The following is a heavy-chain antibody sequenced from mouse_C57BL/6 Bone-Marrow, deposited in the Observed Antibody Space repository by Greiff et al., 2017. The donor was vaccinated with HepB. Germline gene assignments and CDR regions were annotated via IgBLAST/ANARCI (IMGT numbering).Heavy chain of an antibody. D-gene: IGHD2-1*01. Sequence: VQRVESGAELVRPGTSVKMSCKASGYTFTNYWIGWAKQRPGHGLEWIGDIYPGGGYTNYNEKFKGKATLTADKSSSTAYMQFSSLTSEDSAIYYCARRCNYYAMDYWGQGTSVTVSS. V-gene: IGHV1-63*01. CDR1: GYTFTNYW. CDR2: IYPGGGYT. J-gene: IGHJ4*01. CDR3: ARRCNYYAMDY.